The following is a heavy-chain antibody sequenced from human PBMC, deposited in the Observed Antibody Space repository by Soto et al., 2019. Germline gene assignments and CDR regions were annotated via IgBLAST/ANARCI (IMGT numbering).Heavy chain of an antibody. Sequence: GGSLRLSCAASGFTFSSYAMHWVRQAPGKGLEWVAVISYDGSNKYYADSVKGRFTISRDNSKNTLYLQMNSLRAEDTAVYHCARDQLRGGYVYYYYGMDVWGQGTTVTVSS. CDR2: ISYDGSNK. CDR1: GFTFSSYA. D-gene: IGHD2-15*01. V-gene: IGHV3-30-3*01. CDR3: ARDQLRGGYVYYYYGMDV. J-gene: IGHJ6*02.